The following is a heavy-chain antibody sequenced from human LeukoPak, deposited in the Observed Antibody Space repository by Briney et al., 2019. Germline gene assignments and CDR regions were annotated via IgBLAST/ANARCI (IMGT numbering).Heavy chain of an antibody. V-gene: IGHV3-48*03. Sequence: PGGSLRLSCAASGFTFSSYEMNWVRQAPGKGLEWVSYISSSGSTIYYADSVKGRFTISRDNAKNSLYLQMNSLRAEDTAVYYCARAREYAFDIWGQGTMVTVSS. CDR2: ISSSGSTI. CDR3: ARAREYAFDI. CDR1: GFTFSSYE. D-gene: IGHD3-10*01. J-gene: IGHJ3*02.